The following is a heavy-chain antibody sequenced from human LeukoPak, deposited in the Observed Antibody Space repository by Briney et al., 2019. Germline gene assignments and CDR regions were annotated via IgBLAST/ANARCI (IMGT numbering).Heavy chain of an antibody. J-gene: IGHJ4*02. CDR2: IREKFNRYTT. D-gene: IGHD5-24*01. Sequence: PGGSLRLSCAASGFNFSDHYMDWVRQAPGKGLEWVGRIREKFNRYTTEYAASVKGRLTISRDDSKNTLNLQMNSLKSEDTAVYYCARDYVDGWYLDHWGQGTLVIVSS. CDR1: GFNFSDHY. V-gene: IGHV3-72*01. CDR3: ARDYVDGWYLDH.